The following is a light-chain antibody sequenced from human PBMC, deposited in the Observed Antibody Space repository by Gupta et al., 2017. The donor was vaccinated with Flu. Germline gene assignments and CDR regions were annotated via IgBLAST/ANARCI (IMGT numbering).Light chain of an antibody. J-gene: IGLJ1*01. V-gene: IGLV2-14*01. CDR2: EVS. Sequence: SALTHPASVSGSPGQSITISCTGTSSDVGGYKYVSWYQQQPGKAPKLMIYEVSNRPSGVSNRFSGSKSGNTASLTISGLQAEDEADYYCSSYKSSSTLRYVFGTGTKVTVL. CDR3: SSYKSSSTLRYV. CDR1: SSDVGGYKY.